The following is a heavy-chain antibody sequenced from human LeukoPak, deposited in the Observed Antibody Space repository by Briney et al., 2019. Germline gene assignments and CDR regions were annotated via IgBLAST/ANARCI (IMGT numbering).Heavy chain of an antibody. Sequence: SETLSLTCTVSGGSISSYYWIWIRQTPGKGLEWIGYIYYSGSPNFNPSLKSRVTISVDTSKNQFSLKMSSVTAADTAVYFCARGGPPGYYYDYYMDVWGKGTTVTISS. CDR1: GGSISSYY. CDR2: IYYSGSP. CDR3: ARGGPPGYYYDYYMDV. J-gene: IGHJ6*03. V-gene: IGHV4-59*01.